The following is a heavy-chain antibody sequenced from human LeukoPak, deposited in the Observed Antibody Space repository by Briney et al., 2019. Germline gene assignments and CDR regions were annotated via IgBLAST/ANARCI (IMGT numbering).Heavy chain of an antibody. CDR3: ACGSGSYYNVAFDY. J-gene: IGHJ4*02. V-gene: IGHV1-2*04. CDR2: INPNSGGT. D-gene: IGHD3-10*01. CDR1: GYTFTGYY. Sequence: ASVKVSCKASGYTFTGYYMHWVRQAPGQGLEWMGWINPNSGGTNYAQKFQGWVTMTRDTSISTAYMELSRLRSDDTAVYYCACGSGSYYNVAFDYWGQGTLVTASS.